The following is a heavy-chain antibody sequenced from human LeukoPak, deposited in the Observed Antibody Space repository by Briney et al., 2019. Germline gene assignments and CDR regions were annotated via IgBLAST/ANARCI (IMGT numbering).Heavy chain of an antibody. Sequence: ASETLSLTCTVSGGSMSSYYWSWIRQPPGKGLEWIGSIYYSGSTYYNPSLKSRVTISVDTSKNQFSLKLSSVTAADTAVYYCARRLLLSGWNSYWYFDLWGRGTLVTVSS. J-gene: IGHJ2*01. CDR1: GGSMSSYY. D-gene: IGHD6-19*01. V-gene: IGHV4-59*05. CDR3: ARRLLLSGWNSYWYFDL. CDR2: IYYSGST.